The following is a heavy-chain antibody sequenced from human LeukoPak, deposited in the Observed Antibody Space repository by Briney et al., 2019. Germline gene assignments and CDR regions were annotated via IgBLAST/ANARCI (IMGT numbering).Heavy chain of an antibody. CDR3: ARGIYCSSTSCYRGDFDY. J-gene: IGHJ4*02. D-gene: IGHD2-2*02. CDR1: GFTFSSYA. V-gene: IGHV3-48*01. CDR2: ISSSSSTI. Sequence: GGSLRLSCAASGFTFSSYAMSWVRQAPGKGLEWVSYISSSSSTIYYADSVKGRFTISRDNAKNSLYLQMNSLRAEDTAVYYCARGIYCSSTSCYRGDFDYWGQGTLVTVSP.